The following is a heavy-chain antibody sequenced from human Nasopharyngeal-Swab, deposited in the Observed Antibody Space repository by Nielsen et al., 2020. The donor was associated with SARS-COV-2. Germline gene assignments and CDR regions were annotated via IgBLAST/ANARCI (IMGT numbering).Heavy chain of an antibody. D-gene: IGHD3-10*01. CDR3: ARFSGSYSLNWFDP. V-gene: IGHV4-59*01. CDR2: IFYSGST. Sequence: SETLSLTCTVSGGSISNYYWSWIRQPPGKGLEWIGQIFYSGSTNYNPSIKTRVIISVDTSTNESSLKLNSVTAADTAVSYCARFSGSYSLNWFDPWGQGILVIVSS. J-gene: IGHJ5*02. CDR1: GGSISNYY.